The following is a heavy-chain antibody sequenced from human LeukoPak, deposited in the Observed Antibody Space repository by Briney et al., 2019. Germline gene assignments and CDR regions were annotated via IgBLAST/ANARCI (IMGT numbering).Heavy chain of an antibody. D-gene: IGHD3-22*01. J-gene: IGHJ4*02. V-gene: IGHV4-4*02. CDR2: IYHSGST. CDR1: GGSISSSNW. CDR3: ALRTISRGYTFDY. Sequence: PSETLSLTCAVSGGSISSSNWWSWVRQPPGKGLEWIGEIYHSGSTNYNPSLKSRVTISVDKSKNQFSLKLSSVTAADTAVYFCALRTISRGYTFDYWGQGIPVTVSS.